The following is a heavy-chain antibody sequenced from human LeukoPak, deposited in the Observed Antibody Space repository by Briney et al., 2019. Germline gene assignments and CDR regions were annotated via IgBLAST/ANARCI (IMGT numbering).Heavy chain of an antibody. CDR2: IKQDGSEK. V-gene: IGHV3-7*03. D-gene: IGHD2-2*01. Sequence: GGSLRLSCAASGYTFSSYWMSWVRQAPGKGLEWVANIKQDGSEKYYVDSVKGRFTISRDNAKNSLYLQMNSLRAEDTAVYYRARIPEVVPAATYYFDYWGQGTLVTVSS. CDR3: ARIPEVVPAATYYFDY. J-gene: IGHJ4*02. CDR1: GYTFSSYW.